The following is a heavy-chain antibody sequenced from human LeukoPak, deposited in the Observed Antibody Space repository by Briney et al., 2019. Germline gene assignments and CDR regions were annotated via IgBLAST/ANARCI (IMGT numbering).Heavy chain of an antibody. CDR1: GFTFSNYG. D-gene: IGHD3-22*01. CDR3: ARASPSYDSSGYFDY. V-gene: IGHV3-23*01. J-gene: IGHJ4*02. CDR2: ISGTGGTT. Sequence: GGSLRLSCAASGFTFSNYGMNWVRQAPGKGLEWVSRISGTGGTTFYADSVKGRFTISRDNSKNTLYLQMNSLRAEDTAVYYCARASPSYDSSGYFDYWGQGTLVTVSS.